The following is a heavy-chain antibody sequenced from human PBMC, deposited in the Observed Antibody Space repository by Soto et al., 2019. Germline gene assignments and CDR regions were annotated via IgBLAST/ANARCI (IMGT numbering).Heavy chain of an antibody. CDR3: AKERWLSPANWVDP. Sequence: PVGSLRLSCAASGFTFSSYAMSWVRQAPGKGLEWVSAISGSGGSTYYADSVKGRFTISRDNSKNTLYLQMNSLRAEDTAVYYCAKERWLSPANWVDPWGQGTLVTVSS. J-gene: IGHJ5*02. CDR2: ISGSGGST. CDR1: GFTFSSYA. D-gene: IGHD3-22*01. V-gene: IGHV3-23*01.